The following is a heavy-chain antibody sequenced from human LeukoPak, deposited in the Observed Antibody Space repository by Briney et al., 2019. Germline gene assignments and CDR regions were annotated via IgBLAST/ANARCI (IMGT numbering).Heavy chain of an antibody. Sequence: GASVKVSCKASGGTFSSYAISWVRQAPGQGLEWMGGIIPIFGTANYAQKFQGRVTITADESTSTAYMELSSLRSEDTAVYYCARDDANSGVVGSWFDPWGQGTLVTVSS. D-gene: IGHD6-19*01. CDR1: GGTFSSYA. CDR3: ARDDANSGVVGSWFDP. V-gene: IGHV1-69*01. J-gene: IGHJ5*02. CDR2: IIPIFGTA.